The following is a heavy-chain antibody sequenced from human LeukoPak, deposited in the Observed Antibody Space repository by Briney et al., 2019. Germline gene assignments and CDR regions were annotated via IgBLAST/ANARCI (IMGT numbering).Heavy chain of an antibody. CDR1: GDSISSGDYY. J-gene: IGHJ4*02. D-gene: IGHD3-10*01. CDR3: AREVYGSGSYYFFDY. Sequence: SQTLSLTCTVSGDSISSGDYYWSWIRQPPGKGLEWIGYIYYSGSTYYNPSLKSRVTISVDTSKNQFSLKLSSVTAADTAVYYCAREVYGSGSYYFFDYWGQGTLVTVSS. CDR2: IYYSGST. V-gene: IGHV4-30-4*01.